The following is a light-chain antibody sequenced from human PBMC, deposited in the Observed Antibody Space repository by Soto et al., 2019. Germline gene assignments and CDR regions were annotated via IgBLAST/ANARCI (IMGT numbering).Light chain of an antibody. J-gene: IGKJ1*01. CDR2: DAF. Sequence: DIEMTQSAADRSASVGYKGTLAFRGSQSIRTWLAWYQQTPGKATXXLIYDAFSLESGDPSRFSGSGSGTEFTLTISSLQPEDFASDYCQQYKTYSTFGQGTKVDIK. CDR3: QQYKTYST. V-gene: IGKV1-5*01. CDR1: QSIRTW.